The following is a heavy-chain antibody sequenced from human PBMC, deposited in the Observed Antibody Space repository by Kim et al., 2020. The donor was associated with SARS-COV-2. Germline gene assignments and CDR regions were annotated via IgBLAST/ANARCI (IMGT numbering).Heavy chain of an antibody. V-gene: IGHV3-21*01. D-gene: IGHD2-2*01. CDR1: GFTFSSYS. Sequence: GGSLRLSCAASGFTFSSYSMNWVRQAPGKGLEWVSSISSSSSYIYYADSVKGRFTISRDNAKNSLYLQMNSLRAEDTAVYYCARSLIVVVPAAIEVSYYYYGMDVWGQGTTVTVSS. CDR3: ARSLIVVVPAAIEVSYYYYGMDV. CDR2: ISSSSSYI. J-gene: IGHJ6*02.